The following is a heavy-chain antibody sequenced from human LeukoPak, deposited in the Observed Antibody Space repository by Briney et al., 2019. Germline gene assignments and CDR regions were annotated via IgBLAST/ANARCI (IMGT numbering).Heavy chain of an antibody. J-gene: IGHJ3*02. CDR1: GFTFSNAW. CDR2: IKSKADGGTT. Sequence: GGSLRLSCAACGFTFSNAWMIWVRLVPGKGLEWVGRIKSKADGGTTDYAAPVKGRFSISRDDSKSTLFLQMNSLKTEDSAVYYCATRYCSGTSCYGAFDIWGQGTMVTVSS. V-gene: IGHV3-15*01. CDR3: ATRYCSGTSCYGAFDI. D-gene: IGHD2-2*01.